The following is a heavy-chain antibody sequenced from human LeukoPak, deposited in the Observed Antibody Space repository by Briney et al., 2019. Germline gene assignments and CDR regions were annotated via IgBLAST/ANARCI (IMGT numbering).Heavy chain of an antibody. CDR2: MSYDGSRK. V-gene: IGHV3-30-3*01. Sequence: PGGSLRLSRAASGFTFSTYAMHWVRQAPGRGLEWVTVMSYDGSRKYYADSVKGRFTISRDNSKNTLYLQMNSLRAEDTAVYYCARGDIYSGSGSHAYYSYAMGVWGQGTTVTVSS. CDR3: ARGDIYSGSGSHAYYSYAMGV. J-gene: IGHJ6*02. D-gene: IGHD3-10*01. CDR1: GFTFSTYA.